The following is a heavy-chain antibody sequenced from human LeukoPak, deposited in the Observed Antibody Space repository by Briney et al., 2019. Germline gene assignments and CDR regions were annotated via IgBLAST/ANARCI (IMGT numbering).Heavy chain of an antibody. Sequence: PGGSLRLSCAASGFTFRTYWMHWVRQIPGKGLVWVSRINRDGTYTQYADSVRGRFSISRDNAEDNLYLQMNSLRAEDTAVYYCAREQEAAGNWFFDRWGRGTLVTVSS. CDR3: AREQEAAGNWFFDR. CDR1: GFTFRTYW. V-gene: IGHV3-74*01. D-gene: IGHD6-13*01. J-gene: IGHJ2*01. CDR2: INRDGTYT.